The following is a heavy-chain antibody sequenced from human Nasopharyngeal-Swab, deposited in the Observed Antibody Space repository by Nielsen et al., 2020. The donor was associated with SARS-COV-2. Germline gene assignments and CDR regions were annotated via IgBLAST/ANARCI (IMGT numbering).Heavy chain of an antibody. CDR1: GYSFTSYW. D-gene: IGHD3-10*01. J-gene: IGHJ6*02. CDR2: IYPGDSDT. Sequence: GESLKISCKGSGYSFTSYWIGWVRQMPGKGLEWMGIIYPGDSDTRYSPSFQGQVTISADKSISTAYLQWSSLKASDTAMYYCARHGSITMVRGVIMSDYYYYGMDVWGQGNPGHRLL. CDR3: ARHGSITMVRGVIMSDYYYYGMDV. V-gene: IGHV5-51*01.